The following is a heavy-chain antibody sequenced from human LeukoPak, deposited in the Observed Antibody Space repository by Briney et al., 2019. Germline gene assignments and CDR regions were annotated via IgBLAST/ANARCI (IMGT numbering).Heavy chain of an antibody. V-gene: IGHV3-23*01. CDR2: ISGSGSDT. CDR1: GFTFSSYA. D-gene: IGHD7-27*01. CDR3: AKDPWGSRGYFDY. J-gene: IGHJ4*02. Sequence: PGGSPRLSCAASGFTFSSYAMSWVRQAPGKGLEWVSAISGSGSDTYYADSVKGRFTIFRDNSKNTVYLRMNSLRAEDTAVYYCAKDPWGSRGYFDYWGQGTLVTVSS.